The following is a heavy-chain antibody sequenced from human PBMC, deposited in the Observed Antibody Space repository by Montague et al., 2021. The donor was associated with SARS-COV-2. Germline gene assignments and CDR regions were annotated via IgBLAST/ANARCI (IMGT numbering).Heavy chain of an antibody. CDR1: GGSFKNYY. CDR2: VHHDGSSGXA. CDR3: ARVFDNSGYALDY. J-gene: IGHJ4*02. Sequence: SETLSLTCTVSGGSFKNYYWSWIRQPPGKGLEWIGYVHHDGSSGXANYNPSVWSRVTISVDTSKKQFSLHLSSVTPADTAVYFCARVFDNSGYALDYWGQGTQVTVSS. D-gene: IGHD5-12*01. V-gene: IGHV4-59*01.